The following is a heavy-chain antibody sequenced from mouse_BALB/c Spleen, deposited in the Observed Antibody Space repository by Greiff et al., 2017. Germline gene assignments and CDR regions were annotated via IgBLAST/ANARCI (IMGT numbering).Heavy chain of an antibody. J-gene: IGHJ2*01. Sequence: VQLQQSGAELAKPGASVKMSCKASGYTFTSYWMHWVKQRPGQGLEWIGYINPSTGYTEYNQKFKDKATLTADKSSSTAYMQLSSLTSEDSAVYYCARVGQRDYFDYWGQGTTLIVSS. CDR2: INPSTGYT. D-gene: IGHD3-3*01. V-gene: IGHV1-7*01. CDR3: ARVGQRDYFDY. CDR1: GYTFTSYW.